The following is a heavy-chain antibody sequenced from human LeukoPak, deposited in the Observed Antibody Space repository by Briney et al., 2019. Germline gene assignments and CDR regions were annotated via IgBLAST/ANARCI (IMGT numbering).Heavy chain of an antibody. CDR2: VSYDGRYR. D-gene: IGHD6-19*01. CDR1: GFTFSSYG. V-gene: IGHV3-30*18. CDR3: AKFGVAAGTDYWYFDR. J-gene: IGHJ2*01. Sequence: PGGSLRLSCVASGFTFSSYGKYWVRQAPGKGLERVAVVSYDGRYRYYADSVKGRFTISRDNSKNTLYLQMDSLRAEDTAVYYCAKFGVAAGTDYWYFDRWGRGTLVTVSS.